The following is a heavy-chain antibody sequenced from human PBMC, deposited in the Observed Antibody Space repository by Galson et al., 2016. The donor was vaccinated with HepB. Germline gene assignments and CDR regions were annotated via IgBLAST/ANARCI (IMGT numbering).Heavy chain of an antibody. D-gene: IGHD3-22*01. Sequence: SLRLSCAVSGFTFSNYAIHWVRQAPGKGLEWVAVISYDGTNKYYADSVKGRFTISRDDSKNTLFLQMNSLRAEDTAVYYCARVGDDISGYYHWGQGTLVTVSS. CDR2: ISYDGTNK. CDR3: ARVGDDISGYYH. V-gene: IGHV3-30*04. CDR1: GFTFSNYA. J-gene: IGHJ4*02.